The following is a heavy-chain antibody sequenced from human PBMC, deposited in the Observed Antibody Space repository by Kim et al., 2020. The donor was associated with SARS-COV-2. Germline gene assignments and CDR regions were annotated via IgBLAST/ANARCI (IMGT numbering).Heavy chain of an antibody. CDR3: ARMGYGGNFLDY. J-gene: IGHJ4*02. V-gene: IGHV4-4*06. D-gene: IGHD2-21*02. Sequence: TYPPSLGSRVTMSVDTSKKQFSLKLTSVTAADTAVYYCARMGYGGNFLDYWGQGTLVTVSS.